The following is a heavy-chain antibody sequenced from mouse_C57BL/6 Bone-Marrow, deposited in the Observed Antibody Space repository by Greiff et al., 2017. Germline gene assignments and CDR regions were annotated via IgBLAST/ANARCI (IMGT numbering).Heavy chain of an antibody. CDR2: IHPNSGST. J-gene: IGHJ2*01. CDR3: ARSNYYGSSHCDY. Sequence: VQLQQPGAELVKPGASVKLSCKASGYTFTSYWMHWVKQRPGQGLEWIGMIHPNSGSTNYNEKFKSKATLTVDKSTSTAYMQLSSLTSEDSAVYYCARSNYYGSSHCDYWGQGTTRTV. V-gene: IGHV1-64*01. CDR1: GYTFTSYW. D-gene: IGHD1-1*01.